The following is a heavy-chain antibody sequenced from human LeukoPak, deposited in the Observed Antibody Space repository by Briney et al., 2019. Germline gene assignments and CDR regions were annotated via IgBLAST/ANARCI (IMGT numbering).Heavy chain of an antibody. CDR1: GGTFSSYS. CDR2: ISSSGSTV. V-gene: IGHV3-48*01. J-gene: IGHJ3*01. D-gene: IGHD3-3*01. CDR3: ARITIFG. Sequence: ASVKVSCKASGGTFSSYSMNWVRQAPGKGLEWVSYISSSGSTVYYADSVKGRFAISRDNAKNSLYLQMNSLRADDTAVYYCARITIFGGGQGTMVTVSS.